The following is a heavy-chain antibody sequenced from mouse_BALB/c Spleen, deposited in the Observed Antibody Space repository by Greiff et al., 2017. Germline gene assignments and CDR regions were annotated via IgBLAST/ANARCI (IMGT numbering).Heavy chain of an antibody. CDR1: GYTFTSYW. CDR2: INPSTGYT. Sequence: QVQLQQSGAELAKPGASVKMSCKASGYTFTSYWMHWVKQRPGQGLEWIGYINPSTGYTEYNQKFKDKATLTADKSSSTAYMQLSSLTSEDSAVYYSARSSRSSGYFDVWGAGTTVTVSS. CDR3: ARSSRSSGYFDV. V-gene: IGHV1-7*01. J-gene: IGHJ1*01. D-gene: IGHD1-1*01.